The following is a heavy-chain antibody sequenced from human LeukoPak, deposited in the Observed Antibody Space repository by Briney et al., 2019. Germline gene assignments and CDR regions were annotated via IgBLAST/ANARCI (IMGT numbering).Heavy chain of an antibody. Sequence: SETLSLTCTVSGGSISSGSYWWSWIRQHPEKGLEWIGYRYYSGNTYYNPSLKSRVSISLDTSKNQFSLKLSSVTTGDTAVYYCARSPQRGTLFFDYWGQGTLVTVSS. CDR1: GGSISSGSYW. J-gene: IGHJ4*02. CDR3: ARSPQRGTLFFDY. D-gene: IGHD6-25*01. CDR2: RYYSGNT. V-gene: IGHV4-31*03.